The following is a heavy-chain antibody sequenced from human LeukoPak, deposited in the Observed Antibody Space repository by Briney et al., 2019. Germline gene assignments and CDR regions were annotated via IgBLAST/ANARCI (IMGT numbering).Heavy chain of an antibody. D-gene: IGHD3-9*01. CDR2: ISSNGGST. Sequence: GGSLRLSCAASGFTFSDYAMHWVRQAPGKGLEYVSVISSNGGSTYYADSVKGRFTISRDNSKNTLYLQMGSLRAEDMAVYYCARARYVNSFYAFDIWGQGTLVTVSS. CDR3: ARARYVNSFYAFDI. J-gene: IGHJ3*02. CDR1: GFTFSDYA. V-gene: IGHV3-64*02.